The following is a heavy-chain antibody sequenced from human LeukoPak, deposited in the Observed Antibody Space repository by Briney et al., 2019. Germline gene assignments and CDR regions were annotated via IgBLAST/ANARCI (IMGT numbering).Heavy chain of an antibody. CDR2: IYYSGTT. CDR3: ARGMVWFGESIESYFDY. CDR1: GGSINNYY. J-gene: IGHJ4*02. Sequence: SETLSLTCSVSGGSINNYYWSWIRQSPGKGLEWIGYIYYSGTTKYNPSLKSRVTMSVDTSKSQFSLKLSSVTAADTAVYYCARGMVWFGESIESYFDYWGQGTLVTVSS. D-gene: IGHD3-10*01. V-gene: IGHV4-59*12.